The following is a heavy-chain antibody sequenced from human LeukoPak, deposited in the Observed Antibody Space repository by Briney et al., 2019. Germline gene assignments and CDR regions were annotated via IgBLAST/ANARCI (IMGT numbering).Heavy chain of an antibody. CDR3: TRDSSSGWSHFDH. V-gene: IGHV4-59*01. D-gene: IGHD6-19*01. CDR2: IYHSGST. J-gene: IGHJ4*02. Sequence: SETLSLTCTVSGGSISTYYWSWIRQPPGKRLEWIGYIYHSGSTNYNPSLKSRVTISVDTSKNQFSLKLSSVTAADTAVYYCTRDSSSGWSHFDHWGQGALVTVSS. CDR1: GGSISTYY.